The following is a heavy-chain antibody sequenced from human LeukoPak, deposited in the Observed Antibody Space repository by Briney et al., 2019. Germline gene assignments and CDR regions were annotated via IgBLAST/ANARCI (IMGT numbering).Heavy chain of an antibody. J-gene: IGHJ4*02. CDR1: GYTFSNYG. CDR3: ASWAEYCASNNCYATSLDY. Sequence: GASVKVSCKASGYTFSNYGISWVRQAPGHGLEWMGWISAYNVNTNFAQKLQGRVTMTTHTSPNTAYMELRSLRSDDTAVYYCASWAEYCASNNCYATSLDYWGQGTLVTVSA. CDR2: ISAYNVNT. V-gene: IGHV1-18*01. D-gene: IGHD2-2*01.